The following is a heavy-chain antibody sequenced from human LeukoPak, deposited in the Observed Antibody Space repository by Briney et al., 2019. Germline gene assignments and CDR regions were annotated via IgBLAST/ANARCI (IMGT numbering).Heavy chain of an antibody. CDR3: AKDGSFSYFDY. D-gene: IGHD1-1*01. J-gene: IGHJ4*02. CDR1: GFTVSSNY. CDR2: IYSGGST. Sequence: GGSLRLSCAASGFTVSSNYMSWVRQAPGKGLEWVSVIYSGGSTYYADSVKGRFTISRDNCKNTLYLQMSSLRAEDTAIYYCAKDGSFSYFDYWGQGTLVTVSS. V-gene: IGHV3-53*05.